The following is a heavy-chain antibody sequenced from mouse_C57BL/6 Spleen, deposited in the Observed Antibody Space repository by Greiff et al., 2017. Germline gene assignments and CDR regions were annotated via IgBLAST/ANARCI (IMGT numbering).Heavy chain of an antibody. CDR1: GYTFTGSW. CDR2: ILPGSGST. D-gene: IGHD1-1*01. V-gene: IGHV1-9*01. J-gene: IGHJ1*03. Sequence: VQLQQSGAELMKPGASVKLSCKATGYTFTGSWIEWVKQRPGHGLEWIGEILPGSGSTNYNEKFKGKATFTADTSSNTAYMQLSSLTTEDSAIYYYARGRYYGSSLYWYIDVWGTGTTVTVSS. CDR3: ARGRYYGSSLYWYIDV.